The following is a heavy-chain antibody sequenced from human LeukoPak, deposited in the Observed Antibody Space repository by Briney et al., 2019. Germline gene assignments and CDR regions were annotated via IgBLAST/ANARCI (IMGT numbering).Heavy chain of an antibody. V-gene: IGHV1-18*01. Sequence: ASVKVSCKASGYTFTSYGISWVRQAPGQGLEWMGWISAYNGNTNYAQKLQGRGTMTTDTSTSTAYMEPRSLRSDDTAVYYCARVPPGAYYYDSSGPKIYFQHWGQGTLVTVSS. J-gene: IGHJ1*01. CDR2: ISAYNGNT. D-gene: IGHD3-22*01. CDR3: ARVPPGAYYYDSSGPKIYFQH. CDR1: GYTFTSYG.